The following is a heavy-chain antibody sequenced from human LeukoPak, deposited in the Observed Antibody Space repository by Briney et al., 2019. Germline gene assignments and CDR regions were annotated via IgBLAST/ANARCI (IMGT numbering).Heavy chain of an antibody. J-gene: IGHJ3*02. CDR2: IYHSGST. D-gene: IGHD3-22*01. Sequence: SETLSLTCAVSGYSISSGYYWGWIRQPPGKGLGWIESIYHSGSTYYNPSLKSRVTISVDTSKNQFSLKLSSVTAADTAVYYCARVGPEGYYDSSGYRDAFDIWGQGTMVTVSS. CDR1: GYSISSGYY. V-gene: IGHV4-38-2*01. CDR3: ARVGPEGYYDSSGYRDAFDI.